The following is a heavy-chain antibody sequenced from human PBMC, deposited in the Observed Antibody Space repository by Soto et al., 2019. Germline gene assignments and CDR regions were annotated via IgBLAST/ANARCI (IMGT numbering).Heavy chain of an antibody. D-gene: IGHD2-15*01. Sequence: VASVKVSCKASGYTFTSYAMHWVRQAPGQRLEWMGWINAGNGNTNYSQNFQGRVTITWETSASTAYMELSSLRSEDTAVYYCARKTSARFDPWGQGPTVTVSS. V-gene: IGHV1-3*01. J-gene: IGHJ5*02. CDR2: INAGNGNT. CDR1: GYTFTSYA. CDR3: ARKTSARFDP.